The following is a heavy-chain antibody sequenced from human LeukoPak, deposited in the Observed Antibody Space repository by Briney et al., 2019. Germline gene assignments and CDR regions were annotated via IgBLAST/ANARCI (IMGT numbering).Heavy chain of an antibody. D-gene: IGHD1-26*01. V-gene: IGHV4-59*01. Sequence: SETLSLTCTVSVGSISSYHWSWIRQPPGKGLEWIGYIYYSGSTNYNPSLKSRVTISVDTSKNQFSLKLSSVTAADTAVYYCARGIVDRPYGMDVWGQGTTVTVSS. CDR2: IYYSGST. J-gene: IGHJ6*02. CDR1: VGSISSYH. CDR3: ARGIVDRPYGMDV.